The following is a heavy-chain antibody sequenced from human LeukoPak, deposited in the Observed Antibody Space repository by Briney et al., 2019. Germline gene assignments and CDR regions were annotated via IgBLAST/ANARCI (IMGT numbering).Heavy chain of an antibody. CDR3: AREVYSSGYYPRYFDY. CDR2: ISYDGSNK. Sequence: GRSLRLSCAASGFTFSSYAMHWVRQAPGKGLEWVAVISYDGSNKYYADSVKGRFTISRDNSKNTLYLQMNSLRAEDTAVYYCAREVYSSGYYPRYFDYWGQGTLVTVSS. CDR1: GFTFSSYA. V-gene: IGHV3-30*14. D-gene: IGHD3-22*01. J-gene: IGHJ4*02.